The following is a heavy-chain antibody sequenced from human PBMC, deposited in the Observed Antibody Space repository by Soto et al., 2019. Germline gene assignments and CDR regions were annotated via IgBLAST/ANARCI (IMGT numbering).Heavy chain of an antibody. V-gene: IGHV3-74*01. J-gene: IGHJ4*01. CDR3: STDNFVPRDQ. D-gene: IGHD1-20*01. CDR1: GFIFSNYW. Sequence: EVQLVESGGCLVQPGGSLRLSCAASGFIFSNYWMHWVRQAPGKGLVWVSRINTDGSTTTYADSVKGRFTISRDNAKSTLYLQMNSLRAEDTAVYFCSTDNFVPRDQWGPGTLVTVSS. CDR2: INTDGSTT.